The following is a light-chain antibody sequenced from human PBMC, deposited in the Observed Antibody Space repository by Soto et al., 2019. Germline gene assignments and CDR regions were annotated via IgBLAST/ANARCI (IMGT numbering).Light chain of an antibody. Sequence: QSALTQPRSVSGSPGQSVTISCTGTSSDVGGYNYVSWYQQHPGKAPKVMIYDVSKRPSGVPDRFSGSKSGNTASLTISGLQAEDEADYYCCSHAGSYTLVFGGGIKVTVL. J-gene: IGLJ2*01. CDR2: DVS. CDR1: SSDVGGYNY. CDR3: CSHAGSYTLV. V-gene: IGLV2-11*01.